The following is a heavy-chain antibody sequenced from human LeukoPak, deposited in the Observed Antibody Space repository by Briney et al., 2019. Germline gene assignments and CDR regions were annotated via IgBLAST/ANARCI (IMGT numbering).Heavy chain of an antibody. Sequence: SETLSLTCSVSGGSLSSSYWTWFRLPPGKRLEWIGYINTRGSTSFNPSPESRVTMSVDTANNKFSLKLSSVTAADTAMYSCARGEMPTVGAWAFDIWGQGKMVTVSS. V-gene: IGHV4-4*09. CDR3: ARGEMPTVGAWAFDI. J-gene: IGHJ3*02. D-gene: IGHD5-24*01. CDR1: GGSLSSSY. CDR2: INTRGST.